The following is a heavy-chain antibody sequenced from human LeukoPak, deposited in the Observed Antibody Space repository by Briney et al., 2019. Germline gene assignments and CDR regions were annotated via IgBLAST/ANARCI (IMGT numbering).Heavy chain of an antibody. CDR1: GFTFSSYA. D-gene: IGHD5-12*01. J-gene: IGHJ6*02. CDR2: ISYDGSNK. CDR3: ARDQGGPTTHYYYGMDV. Sequence: GGSLRLSCAASGFTFSSYAMHWVRKAPGKGLEWVAVISYDGSNKYYADSVKGRFTISRDNSKNTLYLQMNSLRAEDTAVYYCARDQGGPTTHYYYGMDVWGQGTTVTVSS. V-gene: IGHV3-30-3*01.